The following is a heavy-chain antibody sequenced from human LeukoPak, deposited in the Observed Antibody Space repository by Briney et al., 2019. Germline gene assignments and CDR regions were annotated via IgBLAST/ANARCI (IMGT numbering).Heavy chain of an antibody. Sequence: PSETLSLTCAVSGYSLSSGYYWGWIRQPPGKGLEWIGSIYHSGSTYYNPSLKSRVTISVDTSKNQFSLKLSSVTAADTAVYYCASHLDYYDSSGSMNYWGQGTLVTVSS. CDR2: IYHSGST. CDR1: GYSLSSGYY. J-gene: IGHJ4*02. D-gene: IGHD3-22*01. CDR3: ASHLDYYDSSGSMNY. V-gene: IGHV4-38-2*01.